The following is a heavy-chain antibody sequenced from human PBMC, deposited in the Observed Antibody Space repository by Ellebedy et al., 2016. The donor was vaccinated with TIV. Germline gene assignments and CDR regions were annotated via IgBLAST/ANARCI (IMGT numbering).Heavy chain of an antibody. D-gene: IGHD6-19*01. CDR2: ITSGSEVI. Sequence: PGGSLRLSCAASGFTFSSYSMDRVRQAPGRGLEWISYITSGSEVISYADSVKGRFTISRDNAKNSMYLQMNSLRDEDTAVYYCASGYSGGWYGIDQWGQGTLVTVSS. CDR1: GFTFSSYS. V-gene: IGHV3-48*02. CDR3: ASGYSGGWYGIDQ. J-gene: IGHJ4*02.